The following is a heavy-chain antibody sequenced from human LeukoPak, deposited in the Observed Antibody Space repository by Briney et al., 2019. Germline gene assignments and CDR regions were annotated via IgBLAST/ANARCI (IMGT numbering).Heavy chain of an antibody. J-gene: IGHJ4*02. Sequence: SETLSLICTVSGGSISSGDYYWSWIRQPPGKGLEWIGYIYYSGNTYYNPSLKSRVSISVDTSKNQFSLKLSSVTAADTAVYYCARVRAVWYFDYWGQGTLVTVSS. CDR2: IYYSGNT. V-gene: IGHV4-30-4*01. D-gene: IGHD3-16*01. CDR1: GGSISSGDYY. CDR3: ARVRAVWYFDY.